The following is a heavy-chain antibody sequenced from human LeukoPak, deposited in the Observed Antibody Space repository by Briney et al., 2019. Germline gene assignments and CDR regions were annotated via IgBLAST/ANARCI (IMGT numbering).Heavy chain of an antibody. CDR1: GYTFTSYY. J-gene: IGHJ4*02. Sequence: ASVKVSCKASGYTFTSYYMHWVRQAPGQGLEWMGIINPSGGSTSYAQKFQGRVTMTRDTSTSTVYMELSSLRSEDTALYYCAKVLRRAYTYNYYFDLWGQGTLVTVSS. D-gene: IGHD5-18*01. CDR2: INPSGGST. V-gene: IGHV1-46*01. CDR3: AKVLRRAYTYNYYFDL.